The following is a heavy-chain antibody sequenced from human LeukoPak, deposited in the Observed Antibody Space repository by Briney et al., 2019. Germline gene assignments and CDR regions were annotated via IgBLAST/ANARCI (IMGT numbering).Heavy chain of an antibody. J-gene: IGHJ4*02. CDR3: ARDPSEYSSGWYVWRYFDY. CDR1: GYTFTGYY. V-gene: IGHV1-2*02. D-gene: IGHD6-19*01. Sequence: GASVKVSCKASGYTFTGYYMHWVRQAPGQGPEWMGWINPNSGGTNYAQKFQGRVTMTRDTSISTAYMELSRLRSDDTAVYYCARDPSEYSSGWYVWRYFDYWGQGTLVTVSS. CDR2: INPNSGGT.